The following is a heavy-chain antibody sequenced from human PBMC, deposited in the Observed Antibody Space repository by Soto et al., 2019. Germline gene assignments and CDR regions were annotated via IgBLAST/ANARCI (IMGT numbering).Heavy chain of an antibody. CDR2: INTNTGNP. CDR1: GYTFTSYA. V-gene: IGHV7-4-1*02. D-gene: IGHD3-3*01. J-gene: IGHJ5*02. CDR3: ARDGARDGDFWSGYYNWFDP. Sequence: ASVKVSCKASGYTFTSYAMNWVRQAPGQGLEWMGWINTNTGNPTYAQGFTGRFVFSLDTSVSTAYLQISSLKAEDTAVYYCARDGARDGDFWSGYYNWFDPWGQGTLVTVSS.